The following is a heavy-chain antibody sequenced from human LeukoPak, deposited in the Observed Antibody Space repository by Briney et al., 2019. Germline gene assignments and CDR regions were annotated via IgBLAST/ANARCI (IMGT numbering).Heavy chain of an antibody. D-gene: IGHD6-19*01. CDR1: GFTFSRYA. V-gene: IGHV3-23*01. J-gene: IGHJ4*02. Sequence: GGSLRLSCAASGFTFSRYAMSWVRRAPGKGLEWVSAISGSDAGTYYADSVKGRFTISRDNSKNSLFLQMNSLRADDTAIYYRAKSSGWYDYWGQGTLVTVSS. CDR2: ISGSDAGT. CDR3: AKSSGWYDY.